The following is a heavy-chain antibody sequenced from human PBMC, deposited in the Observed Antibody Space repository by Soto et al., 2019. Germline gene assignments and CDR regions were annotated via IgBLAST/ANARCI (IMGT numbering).Heavy chain of an antibody. CDR1: GFPFSSYA. CDR3: ARDLSH. Sequence: DVQLVGSGRGLVQPGGSLRLSCVASGFPFSSYAMHWVRQAPGKGLEWISYINGASTTTFYGDSVKGRFTVSRDNAKSSVYLQMSSLRHEDTAFYYCARDLSHWGQGMLVTVSS. CDR2: INGASTTT. V-gene: IGHV3-48*02. J-gene: IGHJ1*01.